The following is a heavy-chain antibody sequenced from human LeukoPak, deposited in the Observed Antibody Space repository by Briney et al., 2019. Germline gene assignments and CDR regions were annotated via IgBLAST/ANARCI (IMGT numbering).Heavy chain of an antibody. J-gene: IGHJ5*02. CDR1: GFTFDDYA. Sequence: GGSLRLSCAASGFTFDDYAMHWVRQAPGKGLGWVSGISWNSGSIGYADSVKGRFTISRDNAKNSLYLQMNSLRAEDTALYYCAKDSGSGELSIAAAGRWFDPWGQGTLVTVSS. D-gene: IGHD6-13*01. CDR3: AKDSGSGELSIAAAGRWFDP. V-gene: IGHV3-9*01. CDR2: ISWNSGSI.